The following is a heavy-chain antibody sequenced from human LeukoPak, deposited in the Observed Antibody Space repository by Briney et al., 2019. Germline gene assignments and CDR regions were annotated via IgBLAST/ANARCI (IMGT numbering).Heavy chain of an antibody. Sequence: SETLSLTCTVSGGSISSYYWGWIRQPPGKGLEWIGSIYYSGSTYYNPFLKSRVTISVDTSKNQFSLKLSSVTAADTAVYYCARQRDGYDDYWGQGTLVTVSS. D-gene: IGHD5-24*01. CDR3: ARQRDGYDDY. CDR1: GGSISSYY. V-gene: IGHV4-39*01. J-gene: IGHJ4*02. CDR2: IYYSGST.